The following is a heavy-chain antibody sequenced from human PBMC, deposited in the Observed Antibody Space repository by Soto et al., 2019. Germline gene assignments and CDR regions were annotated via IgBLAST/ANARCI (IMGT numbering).Heavy chain of an antibody. CDR1: GFTFSSYA. Sequence: GGSLRLSCAASGFTFSSYAMSWVRQAPGKGLEWVSAISGSGGSTYYADSVKGRFTISRDNSKNTLYLQMNSLRAEDTAVYYCARDYLSSKPSLSYFDYWGRGALVTVSS. V-gene: IGHV3-23*01. D-gene: IGHD2-2*01. CDR3: ARDYLSSKPSLSYFDY. J-gene: IGHJ4*02. CDR2: ISGSGGST.